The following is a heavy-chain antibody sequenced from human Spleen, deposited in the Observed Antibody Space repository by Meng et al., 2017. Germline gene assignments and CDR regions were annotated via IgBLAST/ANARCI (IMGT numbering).Heavy chain of an antibody. CDR3: ARSRRTSYYDSSGYVDY. Sequence: LRLSCTVSGGSISSGNYYWSWIRQPAGKGLEWIGRIYTSGSTNYNPSLKSRVTMSVDTSKNQFSLKLSSVTAADTAVYYCARSRRTSYYDSSGYVDYWGQGTLVTVSS. D-gene: IGHD3-22*01. CDR2: IYTSGST. J-gene: IGHJ4*02. CDR1: GGSISSGNYY. V-gene: IGHV4-61*02.